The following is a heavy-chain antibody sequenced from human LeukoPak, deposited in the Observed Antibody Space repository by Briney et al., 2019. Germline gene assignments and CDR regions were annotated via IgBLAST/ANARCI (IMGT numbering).Heavy chain of an antibody. D-gene: IGHD4-17*01. CDR2: IRGSGAGT. Sequence: PGGSLRLSCAASGFTFSNYAMVWVRQAPGKGLEWVSAIRGSGAGTHYADSVKGRFTISRDNSRNILYLQMNSLRGEDTALYYSGRDPNGDYIGAFEFQRWGQGTLVSVSS. CDR3: GRDPNGDYIGAFEFQR. J-gene: IGHJ1*01. V-gene: IGHV3-23*01. CDR1: GFTFSNYA.